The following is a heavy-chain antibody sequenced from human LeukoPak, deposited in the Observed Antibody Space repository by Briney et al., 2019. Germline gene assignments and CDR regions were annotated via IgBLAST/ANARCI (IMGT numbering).Heavy chain of an antibody. CDR2: INHSGST. V-gene: IGHV4-34*01. CDR3: ARERSSFDP. CDR1: GGSFSGYY. J-gene: IGHJ5*02. D-gene: IGHD1-26*01. Sequence: SETLSLTCAVCGGSFSGYYWSWIRQPPGKGLEWIGEINHSGSTNYNPSLKSRVTISVDTSKNQFSLKLSSVTAADTAVYYCARERSSFDPWGQGTLVTVSS.